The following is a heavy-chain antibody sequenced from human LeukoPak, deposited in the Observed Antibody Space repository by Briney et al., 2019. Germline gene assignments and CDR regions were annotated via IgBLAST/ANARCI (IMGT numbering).Heavy chain of an antibody. D-gene: IGHD2-8*02. V-gene: IGHV3-64D*06. J-gene: IGHJ6*02. CDR3: ARDRNTGYGMDV. Sequence: GGSLRLSCSASGFTFSSYAMHWVRQAPGKGLEYVSAISSNGGSTYYADSVKGRFTISRDNSKNTLDLQMSSLRAEDTAVYYCARDRNTGYGMDVWGQGTTVAVSS. CDR1: GFTFSSYA. CDR2: ISSNGGST.